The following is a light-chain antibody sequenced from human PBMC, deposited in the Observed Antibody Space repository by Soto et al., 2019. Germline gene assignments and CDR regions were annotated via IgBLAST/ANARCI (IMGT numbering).Light chain of an antibody. CDR1: QSISDT. J-gene: IGKJ1*01. CDR3: QQYDNWPWT. CDR2: GAS. V-gene: IGKV3-15*01. Sequence: EIVMTQSPATLSVSPGGRATLSCRASQSISDTLAWYQQKPGQAPRLLIHGASTRATGFPARFSGSGSGTDFTLTISSLQSEDFAVYYCQQYDNWPWTFGQGTTLEIK.